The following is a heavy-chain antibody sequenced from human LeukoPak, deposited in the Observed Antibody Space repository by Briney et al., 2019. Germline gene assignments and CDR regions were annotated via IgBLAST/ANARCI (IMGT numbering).Heavy chain of an antibody. CDR2: ISSSSSYI. J-gene: IGHJ3*02. CDR1: GFTFSSYS. Sequence: GGSLRLSCAASGFTFSSYSMNWVRQAPGKGLEWVSSISSSSSYIYYADSVKGRFTISRDNAKNSLYLQMNSLRAEDTAVYYCARAVWDCGGGSAYSVFSPDVFYIWGQGTMVTVS. V-gene: IGHV3-21*01. D-gene: IGHD2-15*01. CDR3: ARAVWDCGGGSAYSVFSPDVFYI.